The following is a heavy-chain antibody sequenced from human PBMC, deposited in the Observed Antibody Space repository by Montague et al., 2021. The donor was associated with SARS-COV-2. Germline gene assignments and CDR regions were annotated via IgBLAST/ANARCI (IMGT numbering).Heavy chain of an antibody. CDR3: ARGQVTIAGVLIFIPAAGHLDG. V-gene: IGHV4-34*01. CDR2: INHKRSA. D-gene: IGHD3-3*01. CDR1: RGWNRGVD. Sequence: SETLSLTCAGQRGWNRGVDRKRTRQNSRKRREWNGEINHKRSATYNPSLKGRVTLSRDTSKNQFSLKLQSVTPADTAVYYCARGQVTIAGVLIFIPAAGHLDGWGQGTSVTVSS. J-gene: IGHJ3*01.